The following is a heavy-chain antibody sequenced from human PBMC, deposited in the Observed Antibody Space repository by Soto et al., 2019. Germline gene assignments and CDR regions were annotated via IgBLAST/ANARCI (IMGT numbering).Heavy chain of an antibody. Sequence: ASVKVSCKASGYTFTSYYMHWVRQAPGQGLEWMGIINPSGGSTSYAQKFQGRVTMTRDSSTSTVYMELSSLRSEDTAVYYCARDLEVVPAAISPWGQGTLVTVSS. V-gene: IGHV1-46*01. J-gene: IGHJ5*02. D-gene: IGHD2-2*02. CDR3: ARDLEVVPAAISP. CDR2: INPSGGST. CDR1: GYTFTSYY.